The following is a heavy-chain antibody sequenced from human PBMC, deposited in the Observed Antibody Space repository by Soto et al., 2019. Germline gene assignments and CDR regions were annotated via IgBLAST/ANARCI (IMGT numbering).Heavy chain of an antibody. V-gene: IGHV2-5*02. J-gene: IGHJ4*02. CDR1: GFSLSTTGVA. CDR3: ASRLPGSSYDQSYFYY. D-gene: IGHD5-18*01. CDR2: IYWDDDS. Sequence: QITLKESGPTLVKPTQTLTLTCTFSGFSLSTTGVAVGWIRQPPGKALEWLALIYWDDDSRYSPSLKSRLTITKDTSKIQVVVTMTNMDPVHTATCYCASRLPGSSYDQSYFYYWGQAYLITVSS.